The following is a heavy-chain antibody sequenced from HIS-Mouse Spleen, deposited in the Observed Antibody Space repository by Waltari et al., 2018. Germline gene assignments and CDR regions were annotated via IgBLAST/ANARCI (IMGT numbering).Heavy chain of an antibody. D-gene: IGHD1-26*01. J-gene: IGHJ4*02. CDR2: IYHSGST. CDR3: ARDRTTLDY. CDR1: GYSISSGYY. Sequence: QVQLQESGPGLVKPSETLSLTCTVPGYSISSGYYGGWIRQPPGKGLEWIGSIYHSGSTYYNPSLKSRVTISVDTSKNQFSLKLSSVTAADTAVYYCARDRTTLDYWGQGTLVTVSS. V-gene: IGHV4-38-2*02.